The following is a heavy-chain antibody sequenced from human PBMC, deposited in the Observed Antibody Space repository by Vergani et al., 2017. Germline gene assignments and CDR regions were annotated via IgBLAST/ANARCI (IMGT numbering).Heavy chain of an antibody. CDR1: GFTFSSYA. CDR2: ISGSGGST. Sequence: EVQLLESGGGLVQPGGSLRLSCAASGFTFSSYAMSLGRQAPGKGLDWVSAISGSGGSTYYADSVKGRFTISRDNSKNTLYLQMNRLRAEDTAVYYCAKEPLELRRTFAYWGQGTLVTVSS. J-gene: IGHJ4*02. D-gene: IGHD1-7*01. CDR3: AKEPLELRRTFAY. V-gene: IGHV3-23*01.